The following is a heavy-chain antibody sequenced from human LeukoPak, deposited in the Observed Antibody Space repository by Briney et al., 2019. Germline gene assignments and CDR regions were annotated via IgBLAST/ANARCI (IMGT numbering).Heavy chain of an antibody. J-gene: IGHJ3*02. CDR1: GFTFSSYA. CDR2: ISGSGGST. V-gene: IGHV3-23*01. Sequence: GGSLRLSCAASGFTFSSYAMSWVRQAPGKGLEWVSAISGSGGSTYYADSVKGRFTISRDNSKNTLYLQMNRLRAEDTAVYYCAKGGELRFLEWLLGDDAFDIWGQGTMVTVSS. D-gene: IGHD3-3*01. CDR3: AKGGELRFLEWLLGDDAFDI.